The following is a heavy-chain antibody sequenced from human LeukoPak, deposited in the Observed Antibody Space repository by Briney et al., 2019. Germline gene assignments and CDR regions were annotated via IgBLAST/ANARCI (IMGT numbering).Heavy chain of an antibody. Sequence: PGGSLRLSCAASGFSVGSYYMSWIRQAPGKGLEWLSYISSGGDSIYYADSVKGRFTISRDNAKNSVSLQMNSLRAEDTAVYYCASGSYGSGFYYFYYMDVWGKGTTVTVSS. J-gene: IGHJ6*03. CDR1: GFSVGSYY. CDR3: ASGSYGSGFYYFYYMDV. CDR2: ISSGGDSI. V-gene: IGHV3-11*04. D-gene: IGHD3-10*01.